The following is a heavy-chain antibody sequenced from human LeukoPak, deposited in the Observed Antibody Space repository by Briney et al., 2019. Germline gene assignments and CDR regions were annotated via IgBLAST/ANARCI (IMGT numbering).Heavy chain of an antibody. CDR1: GFTLSSYA. CDR2: ISGSGGST. Sequence: PGGSLRLSCAASGFTLSSYAMSWVRQAPGKGLEWVSAISGSGGSTYYADSVKGRFTISRDNSKNTLYLQMNSLRAEDTAVYYCAKPPRGGYYDSSGYYWYAYWGQGTLVTVSS. D-gene: IGHD3-22*01. V-gene: IGHV3-23*01. CDR3: AKPPRGGYYDSSGYYWYAY. J-gene: IGHJ4*02.